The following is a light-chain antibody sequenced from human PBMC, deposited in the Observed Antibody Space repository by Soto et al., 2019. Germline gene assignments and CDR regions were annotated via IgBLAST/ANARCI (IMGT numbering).Light chain of an antibody. V-gene: IGKV1-27*01. CDR2: AAS. CDR3: QKYNSAPRT. J-gene: IGKJ1*01. CDR1: QDINNY. Sequence: MQMTQSPSSLSAFVGDRVTITCRANQDINNYLAWYQQKPGKTPKLLIYAASTLQSGVPSRFSGSGSGTDFTLTISTLQPEDVATYYCQKYNSAPRTFGQGTKVEIK.